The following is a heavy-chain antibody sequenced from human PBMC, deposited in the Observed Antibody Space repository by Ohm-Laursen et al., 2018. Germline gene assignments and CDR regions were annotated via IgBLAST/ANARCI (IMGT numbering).Heavy chain of an antibody. D-gene: IGHD2-15*01. V-gene: IGHV3-30*18. CDR2: VSYDERYK. CDR3: AKDVGVAFAYDS. J-gene: IGHJ4*02. CDR1: GFTFSTYS. Sequence: SSLRLSCSASGFTFSTYSMNWVRQAPGKGLEWVAVVSYDERYKNYVDSVKGRFTVSRDNSKDTLYLQMSSLRNEDTAIYYCAKDVGVAFAYDSWGQGTLVTVSS.